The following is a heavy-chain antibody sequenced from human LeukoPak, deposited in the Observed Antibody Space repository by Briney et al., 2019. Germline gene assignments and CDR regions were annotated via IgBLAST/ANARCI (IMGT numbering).Heavy chain of an antibody. CDR2: IIPIFGTA. CDR1: GGTFSSYA. CDR3: ARDQGLAATTRFDY. V-gene: IGHV1-69*13. J-gene: IGHJ4*02. D-gene: IGHD2-15*01. Sequence: ASVKVSCTASGGTFSSYAISWVRQAPGQGLEWMGGIIPIFGTANYAQKFQGRVTITADESTSTAYMELSSLRSEDTAVYYCARDQGLAATTRFDYWGQGTLVTVSS.